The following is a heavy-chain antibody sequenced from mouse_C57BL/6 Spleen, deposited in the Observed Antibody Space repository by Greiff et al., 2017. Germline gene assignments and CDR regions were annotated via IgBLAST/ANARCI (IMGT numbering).Heavy chain of an antibody. D-gene: IGHD1-1*01. V-gene: IGHV1-62-2*01. Sequence: FQLQQSGAELVKPGASVKLSCKASGYTFTQYTIHWVKQRSGQGLEWIGWVYPGSGSIKYNEKFKDKATLTADKSSSTIYMELMRLTSEDSAVYFFARHEASGSSFWYFDVWGTGTTVTVSS. CDR1: GYTFTQYT. CDR2: VYPGSGSI. CDR3: ARHEASGSSFWYFDV. J-gene: IGHJ1*03.